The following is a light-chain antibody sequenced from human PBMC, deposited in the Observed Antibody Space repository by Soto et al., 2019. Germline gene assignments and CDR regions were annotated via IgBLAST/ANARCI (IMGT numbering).Light chain of an antibody. CDR1: QGISRS. Sequence: DSQRSQPRYYESASVGDRVTITCLASQGISRSLAWYQQKPGKAPKLLIYAASSLQSGVPSRFSGSGFGTDFTLTISSLQPEDSAIYYCQQDDTCPITFGQGTRLEIK. V-gene: IGKV1-12*01. CDR3: QQDDTCPIT. CDR2: AAS. J-gene: IGKJ5*01.